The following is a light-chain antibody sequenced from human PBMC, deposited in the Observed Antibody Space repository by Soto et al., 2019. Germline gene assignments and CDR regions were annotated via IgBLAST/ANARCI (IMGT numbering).Light chain of an antibody. CDR3: ISYTDRQSYL. CDR2: AVS. V-gene: IGLV2-14*03. Sequence: QSALTQPASGSASPGQSITSSCSGTSRDIGSYNHVAGYQQFPGKSPKLMIYAVSERPPGVSDRFSGSKSGITASLTISGLQTEDEADYCCISYTDRQSYLCGTGTKVTVL. CDR1: SRDIGSYNH. J-gene: IGLJ1*01.